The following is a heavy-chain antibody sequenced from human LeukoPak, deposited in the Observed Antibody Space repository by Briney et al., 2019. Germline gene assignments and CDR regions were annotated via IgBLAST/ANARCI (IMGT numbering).Heavy chain of an antibody. CDR3: ARGSSSLGRFDP. J-gene: IGHJ5*02. V-gene: IGHV4-39*01. CDR2: IYYTGST. CDR1: GGSMSSSPYY. D-gene: IGHD6-13*01. Sequence: SETLSLTCTVSGGSMSSSPYYWGWIRQPPGKGPEWIGSIYYTGSTYCNPSLKSRVTTSVDTSRNQFSLKVTSVTAADTAVYYCARGSSSLGRFDPWGQGTLVTVSS.